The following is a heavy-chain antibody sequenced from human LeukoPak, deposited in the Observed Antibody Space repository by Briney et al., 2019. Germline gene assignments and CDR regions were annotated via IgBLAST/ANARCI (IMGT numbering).Heavy chain of an antibody. J-gene: IGHJ4*02. D-gene: IGHD2-15*01. CDR3: ATRGGGFSIFDS. V-gene: IGHV3-15*01. CDR2: IKSKTDGGTT. CDR1: GFTFSDAW. Sequence: GGSLRLSCSASGFTFSDAWMSWVRQAPGKGLEWVGRIKSKTDGGTTDYAAPVKGRFTISRDDSKNTLYLQMNSLKTEDTAVYFCATRGGGFSIFDSWGQGTLVTVSS.